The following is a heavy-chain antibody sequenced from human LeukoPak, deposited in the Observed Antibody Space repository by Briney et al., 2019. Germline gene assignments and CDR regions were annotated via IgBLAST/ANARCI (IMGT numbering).Heavy chain of an antibody. CDR2: IGTAGDT. V-gene: IGHV3-13*04. CDR3: ARGVGAFDI. J-gene: IGHJ3*02. Sequence: PGGSLRLSCAPPGFSPRSSNTHTGPQTTGKGLEWVSAIGTAGDTYYPGSVKGRFTISRENAKNSLYLEMNSLRAGDTAVYYCARGVGAFDIWGRGTMVTVS. CDR1: GFSPRSSN. D-gene: IGHD2-15*01.